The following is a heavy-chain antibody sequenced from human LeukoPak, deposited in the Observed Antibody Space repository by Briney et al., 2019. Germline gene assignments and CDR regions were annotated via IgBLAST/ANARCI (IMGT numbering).Heavy chain of an antibody. Sequence: LAGGSLRLSCAASGFTFSSSAMSWVRQAPGKGLEWVSVISGSGGSTYYADSVKGRFTISRDNSKYTLYLQMNSLRAEDTAVYYCAKDSYGGNSPYWGQGTLVTVSS. J-gene: IGHJ4*02. CDR1: GFTFSSSA. CDR3: AKDSYGGNSPY. CDR2: ISGSGGST. V-gene: IGHV3-23*01. D-gene: IGHD4-23*01.